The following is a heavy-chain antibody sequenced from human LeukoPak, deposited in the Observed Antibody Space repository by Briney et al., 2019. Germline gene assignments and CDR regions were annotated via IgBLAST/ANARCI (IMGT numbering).Heavy chain of an antibody. V-gene: IGHV4-34*01. CDR3: ARRVTDTYYYYYYIDV. CDR2: INHSGST. D-gene: IGHD2-21*02. Sequence: SETLSLTCAVYGGSFSGYYWSWIHQPPGKGLEWIGEINHSGSTNYNPSLKSRVTISVDTSKNLFSLKLSSVTAADTAVYHCARRVTDTYYYYYYIDVWGKGTTVTVSS. J-gene: IGHJ6*03. CDR1: GGSFSGYY.